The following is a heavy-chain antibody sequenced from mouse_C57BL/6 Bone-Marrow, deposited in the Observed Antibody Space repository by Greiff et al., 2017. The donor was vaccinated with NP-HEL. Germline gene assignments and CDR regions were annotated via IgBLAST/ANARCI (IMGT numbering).Heavy chain of an antibody. V-gene: IGHV1-64*01. CDR2: IHPNSGST. J-gene: IGHJ4*01. CDR1: FSPFPLSF. CDR3: ARGLLWLRRRDYYAMDY. Sequence: FSFPSSFSPFPLSFIPFLPPLPFPCLAWIGMIHPNSGSTNYNEKFKSKATLTVAKSSSTPYMQRSSLTSEDSAVDYCARGLLWLRRRDYYAMDYWGQGTSVTVSS. D-gene: IGHD2-2*01.